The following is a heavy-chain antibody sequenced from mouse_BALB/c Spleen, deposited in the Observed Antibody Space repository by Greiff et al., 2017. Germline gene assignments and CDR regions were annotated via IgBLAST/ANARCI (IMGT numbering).Heavy chain of an antibody. CDR1: GFTFSSYG. D-gene: IGHD4-1*01. J-gene: IGHJ4*01. Sequence: EVKLVESGGGLVQPGGSLKLSCAASGFTFSSYGMSWVRQTPDKRLELVATINSNGGSTYYPDSVKGRFTISRDNAKNTLYLQMSSLKSEDTAMYYCARVTGTYAMDYWGQGTSVTVSS. CDR3: ARVTGTYAMDY. CDR2: INSNGGST. V-gene: IGHV5-6-3*01.